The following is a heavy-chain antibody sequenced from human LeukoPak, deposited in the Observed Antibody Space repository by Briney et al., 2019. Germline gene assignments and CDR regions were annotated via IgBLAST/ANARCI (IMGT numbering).Heavy chain of an antibody. CDR2: ISPNSGVT. Sequence: VASVKVSCKASGYTFIDYYINWVRQAPGQGLEWMGWISPNSGVTNYAQKFQSRVTMTRDTSVSTAYMELTSLTSDDTAVYYCARWGGVQFDSWGQGTLVTVSS. CDR1: GYTFIDYY. V-gene: IGHV1-2*02. CDR3: ARWGGVQFDS. D-gene: IGHD2-8*01. J-gene: IGHJ5*01.